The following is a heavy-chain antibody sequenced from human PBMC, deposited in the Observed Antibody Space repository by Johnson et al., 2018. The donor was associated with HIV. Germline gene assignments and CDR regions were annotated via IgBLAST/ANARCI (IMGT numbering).Heavy chain of an antibody. CDR3: ARDVIVLVVYAKVGAFDI. CDR1: GFTVSSNY. V-gene: IGHV3-66*01. Sequence: VQLVESGGGLVQPGGSLRLSCAASGFTVSSNYMSWVRQAPGKGLEWVSVIYSGGSTYYAYSVKGRFTISRDNSKNTLYLQMNSLRAEDTALYYCARDVIVLVVYAKVGAFDIWGQGTMVTVSS. J-gene: IGHJ3*02. CDR2: IYSGGST. D-gene: IGHD2-8*02.